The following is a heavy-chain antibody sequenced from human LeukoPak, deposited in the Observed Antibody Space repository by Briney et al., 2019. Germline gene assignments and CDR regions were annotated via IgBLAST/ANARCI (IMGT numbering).Heavy chain of an antibody. D-gene: IGHD3-22*01. CDR2: IKQDGSEK. Sequence: GGSLRLSCAASGFTISSLWMTWVRQAPGKGLEWVANIKQDGSEKNYMDSVKGRFIISRDNAKNSLYLQMNSLRAEDTAVYYCARGSDGYYYYDSSGYPYYFDYWGQGTLVTVSS. CDR1: GFTISSLW. V-gene: IGHV3-7*01. CDR3: ARGSDGYYYYDSSGYPYYFDY. J-gene: IGHJ4*02.